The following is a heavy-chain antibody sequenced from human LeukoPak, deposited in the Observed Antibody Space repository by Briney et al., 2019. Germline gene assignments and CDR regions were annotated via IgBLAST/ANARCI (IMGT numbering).Heavy chain of an antibody. D-gene: IGHD2-2*01. CDR2: IFSTATT. CDR1: GGSISSYY. V-gene: IGHV4-59*01. Sequence: LPXTLSLTWHVAGGSISSYYWRGRREPPGKGEGWGVYIFSTATTNYNPSLKSPVTISLHPSNNHFSLNLSSVTAADTAVYYCARGPPGKENAFDIWGQGTMVTVSS. CDR3: ARGPPGKENAFDI. J-gene: IGHJ3*02.